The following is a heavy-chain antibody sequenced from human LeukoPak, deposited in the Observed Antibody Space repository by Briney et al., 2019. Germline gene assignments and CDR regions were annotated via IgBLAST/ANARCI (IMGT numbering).Heavy chain of an antibody. CDR2: IWNDGSDK. CDR1: GLTFSSCG. V-gene: IGHV3-33*01. J-gene: IGHJ4*02. Sequence: GGSLRLSCAASGLTFSSCGMHWVRQAPGKGLEWVAIIWNDGSDKYYADSVMGRFSISRDNSKNTLYLQMNSLRAEDTAVYYCARDQIYTYGTTAPLDFWGQGTLVTVSS. D-gene: IGHD5-18*01. CDR3: ARDQIYTYGTTAPLDF.